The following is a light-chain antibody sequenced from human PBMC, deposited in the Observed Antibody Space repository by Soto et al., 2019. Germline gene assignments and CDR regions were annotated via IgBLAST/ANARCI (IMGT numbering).Light chain of an antibody. CDR3: QQYGSFPPIT. CDR1: QHIKRY. J-gene: IGKJ4*01. Sequence: EIVLTQSPGTLSLSPGERATLSCRASQHIKRYLAWYQQKPGQAPRLLIYDASGRATGIPDRFSASGSGTDFTLTISRLEPEDFAVYYCQQYGSFPPITFGGGTKVEIK. CDR2: DAS. V-gene: IGKV3-20*01.